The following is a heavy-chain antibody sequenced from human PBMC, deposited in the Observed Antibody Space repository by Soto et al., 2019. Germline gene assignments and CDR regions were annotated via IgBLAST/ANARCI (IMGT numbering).Heavy chain of an antibody. CDR1: GGTFSSYA. CDR3: ARGWLQDAFDI. V-gene: IGHV1-69*13. J-gene: IGHJ3*02. D-gene: IGHD5-12*01. Sequence: ASVKVSCKASGGTFSSYAISWVRQAPGQGLEWMGGIIPIFGTANYAQKFQGRVTITADESTSTAYTELSSLRSEDTAVYYCARGWLQDAFDIWGQGTMVTVSS. CDR2: IIPIFGTA.